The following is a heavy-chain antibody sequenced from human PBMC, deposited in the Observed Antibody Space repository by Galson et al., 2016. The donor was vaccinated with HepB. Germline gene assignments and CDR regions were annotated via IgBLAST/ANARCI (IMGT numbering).Heavy chain of an antibody. CDR3: ARQLVRWPRD. D-gene: IGHD5-24*01. CDR2: IHQDGSEK. J-gene: IGHJ4*02. CDR1: GFPFNNHW. V-gene: IGHV3-7*01. Sequence: SLRLSCAAYGFPFNNHWMIWVRQAPGKGLEWVANIHQDGSEKYYVDSVKGRFTISRDNAKKSVYLHMNSLRVEDTGIYYCARQLVRWPRDWGQGTLVTVSS.